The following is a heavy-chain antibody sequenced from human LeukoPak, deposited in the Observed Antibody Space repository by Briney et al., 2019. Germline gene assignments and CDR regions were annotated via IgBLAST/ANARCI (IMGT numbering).Heavy chain of an antibody. CDR1: GFTVSSNY. CDR2: IYSGGGT. CDR3: ARVTLEGVG. V-gene: IGHV3-66*01. D-gene: IGHD2-21*02. Sequence: GGSLRLSCAASGFTVSSNYMSWVRQAPGKGLEWISIIYSGGGTYSADSVKGRFTTSRDNSKNTLYLQMNTLRAEDTAVYYCARVTLEGVGWGQGTLVTVSS. J-gene: IGHJ4*02.